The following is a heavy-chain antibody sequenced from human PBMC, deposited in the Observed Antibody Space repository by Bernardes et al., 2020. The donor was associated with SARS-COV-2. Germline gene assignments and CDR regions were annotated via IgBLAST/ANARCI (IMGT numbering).Heavy chain of an antibody. D-gene: IGHD3-3*01. J-gene: IGHJ6*02. CDR2: ISSSSSYI. V-gene: IGHV3-21*01. CDR3: ARDLLRFLEWYTSSGMDV. Sequence: GGSLRLSCAASGFTFSSYSMNWVRQAPGKGLEWVSSISSSSSYIYYADSVKGRFTISRDNAKNSLYLQMNSLRAEDTAVYYCARDLLRFLEWYTSSGMDVWGQGTTVTVSS. CDR1: GFTFSSYS.